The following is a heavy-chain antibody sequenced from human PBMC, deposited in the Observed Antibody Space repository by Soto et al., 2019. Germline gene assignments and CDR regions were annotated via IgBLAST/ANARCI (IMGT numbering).Heavy chain of an antibody. V-gene: IGHV3-15*01. D-gene: IGHD3-22*01. J-gene: IGHJ3*02. CDR3: TTETIPMIVGYAFDI. Sequence: GGSLRLSCAASGLTFSNAWMSGVRQAPGKGLEWVGRIKSKTDGGTTDYAAPVKGRFTISRDDSKNTLYLQMNSLKTEDTAVYYCTTETIPMIVGYAFDIWGQGTMVTVSS. CDR1: GLTFSNAW. CDR2: IKSKTDGGTT.